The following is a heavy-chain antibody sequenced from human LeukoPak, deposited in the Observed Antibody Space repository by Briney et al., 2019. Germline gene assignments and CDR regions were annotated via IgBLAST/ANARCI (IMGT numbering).Heavy chain of an antibody. Sequence: SETLSLTCTVSGGSISISSYYWGWIRQPPGKGLEWIGNIYYSGSTYYNPSLKSRVTISVDTSKNQFSLKLTSVTAADTAVYYCARLRGSGIAVAGTFDYWGQGTLVTVSS. CDR1: GGSISISSYY. CDR2: IYYSGST. J-gene: IGHJ4*02. V-gene: IGHV4-39*01. CDR3: ARLRGSGIAVAGTFDY. D-gene: IGHD6-19*01.